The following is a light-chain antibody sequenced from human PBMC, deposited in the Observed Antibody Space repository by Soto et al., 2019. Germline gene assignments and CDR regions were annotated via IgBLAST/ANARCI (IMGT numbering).Light chain of an antibody. CDR1: QSVSSTN. V-gene: IGKV3-20*01. J-gene: IGKJ4*01. Sequence: EIVLTQSPGTLSLSPGERATLSCRASQSVSSTNLAWYQQKPGQAPRLLIYGASNRATGIPDRFSGSGSGTDFTLTISRLEPEDFAVYYCQHYGSLVLTFGGGTKVEIK. CDR3: QHYGSLVLT. CDR2: GAS.